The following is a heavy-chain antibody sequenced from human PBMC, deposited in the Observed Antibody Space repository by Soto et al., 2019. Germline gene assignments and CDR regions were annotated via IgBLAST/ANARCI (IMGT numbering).Heavy chain of an antibody. J-gene: IGHJ6*03. CDR2: MNPNSGNT. CDR3: ARLGDIVVVPAARNDYYYYMDG. V-gene: IGHV1-8*01. D-gene: IGHD2-2*01. Sequence: ASVKVSCKASGYTFTSYDINWVRQATGQGLEWMGWMNPNSGNTGYAQKFQGRVTMTRNTSISTAYMELSSLRSEDTAVYYCARLGDIVVVPAARNDYYYYMDGWGKGTTVTVSS. CDR1: GYTFTSYD.